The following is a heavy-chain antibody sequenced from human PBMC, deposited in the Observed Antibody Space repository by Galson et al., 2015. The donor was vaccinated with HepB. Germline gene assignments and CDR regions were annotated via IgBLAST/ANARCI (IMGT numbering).Heavy chain of an antibody. CDR1: GFTFSSYA. D-gene: IGHD2-2*01. CDR2: ISSNGGST. V-gene: IGHV3-64*01. CDR3: ARLYCSTTSCTFDY. Sequence: SLRLSCAASGFTFSSYAMHWVRQAPGKGLEYVSAISSNGGSTYYANSVKGRFTISRDNSKNTLYLQMGSLRAEDMAVYYCARLYCSTTSCTFDYWGQGTLVTVSS. J-gene: IGHJ4*02.